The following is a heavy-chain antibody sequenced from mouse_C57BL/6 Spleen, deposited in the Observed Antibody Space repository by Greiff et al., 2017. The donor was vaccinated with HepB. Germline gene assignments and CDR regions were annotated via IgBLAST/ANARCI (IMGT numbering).Heavy chain of an antibody. CDR3: VRHRGGGAMDY. V-gene: IGHV10-1*01. J-gene: IGHJ4*01. CDR1: GFSFNTYA. CDR2: IRSKSNNYAT. Sequence: GGGLVQPKGSLKLSCAASGFSFNTYAMNWVRQAPGKGLEWVARIRSKSNNYATYYADSVKDRFTISRDDSESMLYLQMNNLKTEDTAMYYCVRHRGGGAMDYWGQGTSVTVSS.